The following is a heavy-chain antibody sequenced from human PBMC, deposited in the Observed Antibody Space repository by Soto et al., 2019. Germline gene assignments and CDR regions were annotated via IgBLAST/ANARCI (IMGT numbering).Heavy chain of an antibody. CDR3: ARGESRSGHFYPYGLDV. CDR2: IRNKANSYTT. J-gene: IGHJ6*02. CDR1: GFTFSDHY. V-gene: IGHV3-72*01. Sequence: EVQLVESGGGLVQPGGSLRLSCAASGFTFSDHYMDWVRQAPGKGREWVGRIRNKANSYTTEYATSVKGRFIISRNESKKSVCLQMNSLTTEDTAVYYCARGESRSGHFYPYGLDVWGQGTTVTVSS.